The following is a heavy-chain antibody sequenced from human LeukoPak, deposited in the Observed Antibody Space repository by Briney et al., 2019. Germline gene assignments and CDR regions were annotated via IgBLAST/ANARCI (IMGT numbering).Heavy chain of an antibody. V-gene: IGHV1-8*01. J-gene: IGHJ6*02. CDR2: MNPNSGNT. Sequence: ASVNVSCKASGYTFTSYDINWVRQATGQGLEWMGWMNPNSGNTGYAQKFQGRVTMTRNTSISTAYMELSSLRSEDTAVYYCAGVPGIAAAGNAPYYYGMDVWGQGTTVTVSS. D-gene: IGHD6-13*01. CDR3: AGVPGIAAAGNAPYYYGMDV. CDR1: GYTFTSYD.